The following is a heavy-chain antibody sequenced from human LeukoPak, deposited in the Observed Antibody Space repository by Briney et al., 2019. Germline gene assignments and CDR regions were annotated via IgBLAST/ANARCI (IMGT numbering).Heavy chain of an antibody. V-gene: IGHV4-34*01. CDR3: ARGGGWSGELRGYFQH. Sequence: SETLSLTSAAFGGSFSGYYWSWIRQPPGKGLEWIGEINHSGSTNYNPSLKSRVTISVDTSKNRFSLKLSSVTAADTAVYYCARGGGWSGELRGYFQHWGQGTLVTVSS. CDR2: INHSGST. CDR1: GGSFSGYY. J-gene: IGHJ1*01. D-gene: IGHD3-10*01.